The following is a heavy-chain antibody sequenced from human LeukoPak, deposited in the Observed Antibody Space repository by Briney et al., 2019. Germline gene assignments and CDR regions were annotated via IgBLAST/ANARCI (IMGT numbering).Heavy chain of an antibody. D-gene: IGHD3-16*01. CDR3: ARVSQRFGYYYYMDV. Sequence: GASVKVSCKASGYTFTGYYMHWVRQAPGQGLEWMGWINPNSGGTNYAQKFQGRVTMTRDTSISTAYMELSSLRSEDTAVYYCARVSQRFGYYYYMDVWGKGTTVTVSS. CDR2: INPNSGGT. J-gene: IGHJ6*03. V-gene: IGHV1-2*02. CDR1: GYTFTGYY.